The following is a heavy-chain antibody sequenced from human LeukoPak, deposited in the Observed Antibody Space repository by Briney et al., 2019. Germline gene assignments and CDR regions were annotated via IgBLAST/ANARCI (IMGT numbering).Heavy chain of an antibody. CDR3: AIPTCSGSGYCSTSDPFHT. V-gene: IGHV3-23*01. J-gene: IGHJ3*02. Sequence: GGSLRLSCAASGFTFDNYAFGWFRQAPGKGLEWVPGISGSGGRTYYADSVRGRFTIARDTSKNTLFLQLNSVGVEDTATYYCAIPTCSGSGYCSTSDPFHTWGQGTMVTVSS. CDR2: ISGSGGRT. CDR1: GFTFDNYA. D-gene: IGHD2-2*03.